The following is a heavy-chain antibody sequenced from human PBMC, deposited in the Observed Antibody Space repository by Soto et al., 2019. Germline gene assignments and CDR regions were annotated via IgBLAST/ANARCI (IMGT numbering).Heavy chain of an antibody. V-gene: IGHV4-38-2*01. J-gene: IGHJ6*02. CDR3: ARVGGYGMDV. D-gene: IGHD3-10*01. Sequence: SETLSLTCAVSGYSISSGYYWGWIRQPPGKGLEWIGSIYHSGSTYNNPSPKSRVTISVDTSKNQFSLKLSSVTAADTAVYYCARVGGYGMDVCGQGTTVTVSS. CDR2: IYHSGST. CDR1: GYSISSGYY.